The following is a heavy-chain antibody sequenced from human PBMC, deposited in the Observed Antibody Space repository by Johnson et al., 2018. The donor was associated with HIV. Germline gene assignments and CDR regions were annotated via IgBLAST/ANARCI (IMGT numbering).Heavy chain of an antibody. CDR3: ARVQLLADDVFNI. D-gene: IGHD3-10*01. V-gene: IGHV3-66*01. CDR2: IYSGGST. Sequence: MQLVESGGGLVQPGGSLRLSCAASGFTVSRNYMSWVRQAPGKGLEWVSVIYSGGSTHYADSVKGRFTISRDNSKNTVYLQMNSLRAEDTAVYYCARVQLLADDVFNIWGQGTMVTVSS. CDR1: GFTVSRNY. J-gene: IGHJ3*02.